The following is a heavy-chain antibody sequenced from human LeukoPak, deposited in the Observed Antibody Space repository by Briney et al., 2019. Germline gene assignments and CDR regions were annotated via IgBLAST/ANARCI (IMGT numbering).Heavy chain of an antibody. CDR1: GFTFSSFD. CDR3: ARGPPHGKYYYMDV. CDR2: IGTASDT. J-gene: IGHJ6*03. D-gene: IGHD1-1*01. Sequence: GGSLRLSCAASGFTFSSFDMHWVRHPTGQCLEWVSTIGTASDTYYPGSVEGRFTLSRDNAKNSLYLQMNSLTAGDTAVYYCARGPPHGKYYYMDVWGKGTTVTVSS. V-gene: IGHV3-13*01.